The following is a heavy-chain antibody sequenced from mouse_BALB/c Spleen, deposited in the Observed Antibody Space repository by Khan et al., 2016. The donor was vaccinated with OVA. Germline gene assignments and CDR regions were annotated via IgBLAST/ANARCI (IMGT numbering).Heavy chain of an antibody. CDR3: TKTEIHYYGSYAMDY. Sequence: VQLQQSGAELVKPGASVKLSCSASGFNIKDTYIHWVKQRPEQGLEWIGRIDPATGNIKYDRNFQDTATITSDPSSNTAYLLLSSLTSEHTAVYYCTKTEIHYYGSYAMDYWGQGTSVTVSS. V-gene: IGHV14-3*02. CDR2: IDPATGNI. D-gene: IGHD1-2*01. CDR1: GFNIKDTY. J-gene: IGHJ4*01.